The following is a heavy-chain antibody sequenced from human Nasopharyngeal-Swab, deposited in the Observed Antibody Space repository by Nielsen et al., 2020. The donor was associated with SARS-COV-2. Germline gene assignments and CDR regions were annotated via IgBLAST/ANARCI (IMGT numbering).Heavy chain of an antibody. CDR3: ASLNGHGSGYFEYFQH. J-gene: IGHJ1*01. Sequence: SETLSLTCAVYGGSFSGYYWSWIRQPPGKGLEWIGEINHSGSTNYNPSLKSRVTISVDTSKNQFSLKLSSVTAADTAVYHCASLNGHGSGYFEYFQHWGQGTLVTVSS. CDR2: INHSGST. V-gene: IGHV4-34*01. CDR1: GGSFSGYY. D-gene: IGHD3-22*01.